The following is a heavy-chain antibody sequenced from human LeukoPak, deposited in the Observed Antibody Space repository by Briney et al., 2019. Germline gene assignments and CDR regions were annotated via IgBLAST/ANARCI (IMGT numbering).Heavy chain of an antibody. Sequence: PSDTLSLTCAVYGGSFSGYYWSWIRQPPGKGLEWIGEINHRGSTNYSPSLKSRVTISIDTSKTQFSLRLNSVTAADTAVYYCARTWSRDWYFDLWGRGTLVTVSS. CDR3: ARTWSRDWYFDL. D-gene: IGHD1-26*01. J-gene: IGHJ2*01. CDR1: GGSFSGYY. CDR2: INHRGST. V-gene: IGHV4-34*01.